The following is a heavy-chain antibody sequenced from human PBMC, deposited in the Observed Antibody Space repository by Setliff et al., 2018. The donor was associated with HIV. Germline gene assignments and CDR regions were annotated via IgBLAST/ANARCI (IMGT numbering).Heavy chain of an antibody. CDR2: IIHSGST. V-gene: IGHV4-34*12. Sequence: NPSETLSLTCAVYGGSFSGYYWSWIRQPPGKGLEWIGEIIHSGSTNYNPSLKSRVTISVDTSKNQFSLKLSSVTAADTAVYYCARPEGFRADDAFDIWGQGTMVTVSS. CDR1: GGSFSGYY. J-gene: IGHJ3*02. CDR3: ARPEGFRADDAFDI. D-gene: IGHD3-10*01.